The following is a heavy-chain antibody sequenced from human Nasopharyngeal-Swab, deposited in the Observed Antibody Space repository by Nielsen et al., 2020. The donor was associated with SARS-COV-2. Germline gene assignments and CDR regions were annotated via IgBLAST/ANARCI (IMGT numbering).Heavy chain of an antibody. CDR3: ARGQEFGYYYYMDV. Sequence: GESLKISCAASGFTFSIHGMHWVRQAPGQGLEWVAVPPHHGSGIFYADSVKGRFTISRDNSKNTVYLQLNTLRPEDTAVYYCARGQEFGYYYYMDVWGKGTAVTVSS. J-gene: IGHJ6*03. D-gene: IGHD3-3*01. CDR1: GFTFSIHG. V-gene: IGHV3-30*03. CDR2: PPHHGSGI.